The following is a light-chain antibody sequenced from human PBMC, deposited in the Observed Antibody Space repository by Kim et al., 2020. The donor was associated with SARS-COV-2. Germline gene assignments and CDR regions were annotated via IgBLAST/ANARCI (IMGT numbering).Light chain of an antibody. V-gene: IGKV3-20*01. CDR2: GAS. Sequence: EIVLTQSPGTLSLSPGERATLSCRASQNVSSSYLAWYQQKPGQAPRLLIYGASSRATGIPDRFSGSGSGTDFTLTISRLEPEDSAVYYCQQYANSPPYSFGQGTKLEI. CDR1: QNVSSSY. J-gene: IGKJ2*01. CDR3: QQYANSPPYS.